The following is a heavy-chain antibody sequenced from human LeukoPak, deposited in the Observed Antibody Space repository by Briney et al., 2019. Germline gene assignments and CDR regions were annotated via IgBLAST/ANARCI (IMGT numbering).Heavy chain of an antibody. V-gene: IGHV3-23*01. Sequence: GGSLRLSCAASGFTFSNYAMSWVRQAPGKGLEWVSTISGSGISTNYADSVEGRFTISRDNSKDTLCLQMDSLRAEDTAVFYCAFPRAGEYYRSDFDYWGQGTLVTVSS. CDR2: ISGSGIST. CDR1: GFTFSNYA. J-gene: IGHJ4*02. D-gene: IGHD4-17*01. CDR3: AFPRAGEYYRSDFDY.